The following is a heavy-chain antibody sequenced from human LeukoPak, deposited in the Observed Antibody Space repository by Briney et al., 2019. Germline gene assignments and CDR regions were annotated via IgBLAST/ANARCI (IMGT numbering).Heavy chain of an antibody. CDR2: IYSGGST. D-gene: IGHD3-22*01. J-gene: IGHJ4*02. Sequence: GGSLRLSCAASGFTVSSNYMSWVRQAPGKGLEWVSVIYSGGSTYYADSVKGRFTISRDNSKNTLYLQMNSLRAEDTAVYYCAREYYYDSSEPALLGYWGQGTLVTVSS. CDR3: AREYYYDSSEPALLGY. CDR1: GFTVSSNY. V-gene: IGHV3-53*01.